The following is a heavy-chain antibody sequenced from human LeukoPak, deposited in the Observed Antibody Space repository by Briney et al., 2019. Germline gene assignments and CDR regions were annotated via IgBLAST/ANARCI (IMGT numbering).Heavy chain of an antibody. CDR1: GYTFTGYY. Sequence: GASVKVSCXASGYTFTGYYMHWVRQAPGPRLEWMGRINPNSGGTNYAQKFQGRVTMTRDTSISTAYMELSRLRSDETAVYYCARVGSMVRGVKDGRVFDYWGQGTLVTVSS. V-gene: IGHV1-2*06. CDR2: INPNSGGT. D-gene: IGHD3-10*01. CDR3: ARVGSMVRGVKDGRVFDY. J-gene: IGHJ4*02.